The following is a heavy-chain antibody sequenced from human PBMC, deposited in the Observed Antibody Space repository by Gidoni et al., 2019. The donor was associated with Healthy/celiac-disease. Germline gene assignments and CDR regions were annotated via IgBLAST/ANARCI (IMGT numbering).Heavy chain of an antibody. J-gene: IGHJ6*02. V-gene: IGHV4-30-2*01. CDR1: DGSISSGGYS. Sequence: QLQLQESGSGLVKPSQPLSLTCAVTDGSISSGGYSGSWIRQPPGKGLEWIGYIYHSGSTYYNPSLKSRVTISVDRSKNQFSLKLSSVTAADTAVYYCARRDGDYHYGMDVWGQGTTVTVSS. CDR2: IYHSGST. CDR3: ARRDGDYHYGMDV. D-gene: IGHD4-17*01.